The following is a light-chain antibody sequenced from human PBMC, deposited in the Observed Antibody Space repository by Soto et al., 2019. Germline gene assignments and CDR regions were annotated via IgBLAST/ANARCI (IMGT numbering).Light chain of an antibody. CDR2: KAS. V-gene: IGKV1-5*03. CDR1: QSISNW. J-gene: IGKJ1*01. CDR3: QQYNSYSWT. Sequence: DIQMTQSPSTLSASVGDRVTITCRASQSISNWLAWYQQKPGKAPKLLIYKASSLESGVPSRFSGSGSGTEFTLTISSLQPDDFETYYCQQYNSYSWTFGQGTKVDIK.